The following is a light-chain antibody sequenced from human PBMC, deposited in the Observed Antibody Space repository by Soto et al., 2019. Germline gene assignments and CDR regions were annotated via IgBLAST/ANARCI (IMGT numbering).Light chain of an antibody. CDR2: GAS. CDR3: QHSDNWPL. Sequence: EIVMTQSPATLSVSPGERVTLSCRASQSVSNNLAWYQQKPGQAPRLLIYGASTRATAIPARFSGSGSGTEFTLTISSLQSEDFEVYYCQHSDNWPLFGQGTRLDIK. V-gene: IGKV3-15*01. CDR1: QSVSNN. J-gene: IGKJ5*01.